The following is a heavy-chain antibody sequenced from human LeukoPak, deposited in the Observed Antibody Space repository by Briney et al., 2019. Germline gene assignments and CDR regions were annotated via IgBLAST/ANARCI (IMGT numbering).Heavy chain of an antibody. V-gene: IGHV4-30-4*01. CDR1: GGSISSGDYY. Sequence: SETLSLTCTVSGGSISSGDYYWSWIRQPPGKGLEWIGYIYYSGSTYYNPSLKSRVTISVDTSKNQFSLKLSSVTAAYTAVYYCATHGYYYDSSGYYYFQHWGQGTLVTVSS. J-gene: IGHJ1*01. CDR3: ATHGYYYDSSGYYYFQH. D-gene: IGHD3-22*01. CDR2: IYYSGST.